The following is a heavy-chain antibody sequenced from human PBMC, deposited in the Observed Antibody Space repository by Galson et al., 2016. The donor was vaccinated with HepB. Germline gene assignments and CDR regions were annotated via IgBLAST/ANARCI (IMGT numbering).Heavy chain of an antibody. V-gene: IGHV1-2*02. D-gene: IGHD5-18*01. J-gene: IGHJ4*02. CDR1: GYTFSGYY. CDR2: IDPNSGGT. Sequence: SVKVSCKASGYTFSGYYIHWVRQAPGQGLEWVGWIDPNSGGTYYAQKFQGRVTMTRGKSISTAYMELSRLRSDDTAVNYCASEGDTAMVLWGQGTLVTVSS. CDR3: ASEGDTAMVL.